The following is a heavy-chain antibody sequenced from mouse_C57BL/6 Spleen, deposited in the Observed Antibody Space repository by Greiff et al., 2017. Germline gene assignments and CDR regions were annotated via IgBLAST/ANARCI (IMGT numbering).Heavy chain of an antibody. J-gene: IGHJ3*01. D-gene: IGHD3-2*02. CDR2: ISDGGSYT. CDR1: GFTFSSYA. V-gene: IGHV5-4*03. CDR3: ARSSSGAY. Sequence: EVKLVESGGGLVKPGGSLKLSCAASGFTFSSYAMSWVRQTPEKRLEWVATISDGGSYTYYPDNVKGRFTISRDNAKNNLYLQMSHLKSEDTAMYYWARSSSGAYWGQGTLVTVSA.